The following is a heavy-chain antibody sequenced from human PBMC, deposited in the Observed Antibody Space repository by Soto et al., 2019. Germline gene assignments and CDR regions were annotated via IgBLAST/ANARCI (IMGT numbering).Heavy chain of an antibody. CDR2: IYDSGNT. Sequence: SETLSLTCAVSGGSISGTTYFWSWIRQPPGKGLEWIGYIYDSGNTYYNPSLKSQFSISVDRSKNQFSLKLSSVTAADTAVYYCARGQGAAAGHSNFDYWGQGALVTVSS. J-gene: IGHJ4*02. V-gene: IGHV4-30-2*01. CDR1: GGSISGTTYF. D-gene: IGHD6-13*01. CDR3: ARGQGAAAGHSNFDY.